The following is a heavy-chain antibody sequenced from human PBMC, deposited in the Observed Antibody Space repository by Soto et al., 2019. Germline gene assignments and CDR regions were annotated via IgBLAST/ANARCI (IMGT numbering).Heavy chain of an antibody. CDR1: GFTFSSYL. V-gene: IGHV3-74*01. Sequence: EVQLVESGGGLVQPGGSLRLSCAASGFTFSSYLMHWVRQAPGKGLVWVSRINSDGSSTSFADSVKGRFTISRDNAKNTLYLQMNSLRAEDTAVYDCATVNYGDYGGVYDYWGQGTLVTISS. CDR3: ATVNYGDYGGVYDY. J-gene: IGHJ4*02. D-gene: IGHD4-17*01. CDR2: INSDGSST.